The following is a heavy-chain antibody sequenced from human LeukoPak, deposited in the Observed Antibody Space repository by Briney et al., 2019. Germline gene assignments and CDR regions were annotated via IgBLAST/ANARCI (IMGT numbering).Heavy chain of an antibody. V-gene: IGHV4-4*07. CDR1: GGSISSYY. CDR3: ARLFRGAEGNWFDP. Sequence: PSETLSLTCTVSGGSISSYYWSWIRQPAGKELEWIGRIYTSGSTNYNPSPKSRVTMSVDTSKNQFSLKRSSVTAADTAVYYCARLFRGAEGNWFDPWGQGTLATVSS. CDR2: IYTSGST. J-gene: IGHJ5*02. D-gene: IGHD3-10*01.